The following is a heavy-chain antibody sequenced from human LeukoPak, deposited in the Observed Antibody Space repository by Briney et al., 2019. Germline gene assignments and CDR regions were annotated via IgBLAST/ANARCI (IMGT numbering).Heavy chain of an antibody. CDR1: GGSISSSSYY. CDR2: IYYSGST. CDR3: ATGDYYYMDV. V-gene: IGHV4-39*01. J-gene: IGHJ6*03. Sequence: PSETLSLTCTVSGGSISSSSYYWGWIRQPPGKGLEWIGSIYYSGSTYYNPSLKSRLTISVDTSKNQFSLKLSSVTAADTAVCYCATGDYYYMDVWGKGTTVTISS.